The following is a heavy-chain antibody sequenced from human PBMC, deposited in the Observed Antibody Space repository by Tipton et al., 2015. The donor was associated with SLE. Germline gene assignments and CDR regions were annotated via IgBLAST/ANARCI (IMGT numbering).Heavy chain of an antibody. CDR1: GFTFSSYS. Sequence: VQLVQSGGGLVKPGGSLRLSCAASGFTFSSYSMNWVRQAPGKGLEWVSSISSSSSYIYYADSVKGRFTISRDNAKNSLYLQMNSLRAEDTAVYYCARGLRGSYDDAFDIWGQGTMVTVSS. CDR3: ARGLRGSYDDAFDI. V-gene: IGHV3-21*01. J-gene: IGHJ3*02. CDR2: ISSSSSYI. D-gene: IGHD1-26*01.